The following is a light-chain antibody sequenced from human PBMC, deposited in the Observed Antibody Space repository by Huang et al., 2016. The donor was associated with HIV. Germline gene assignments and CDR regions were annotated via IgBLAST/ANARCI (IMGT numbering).Light chain of an antibody. Sequence: IVMTQSPATLSVSPGERATLSCRASQSVSRNLAWYQQKPGQAPRLLIYRASNRATAIPARFTGCGSGTEFNLTISSLQSEDFAVYYCQQYNDWPPPSTFGPGTKVDIK. CDR2: RAS. CDR3: QQYNDWPPPST. V-gene: IGKV3-15*01. CDR1: QSVSRN. J-gene: IGKJ3*01.